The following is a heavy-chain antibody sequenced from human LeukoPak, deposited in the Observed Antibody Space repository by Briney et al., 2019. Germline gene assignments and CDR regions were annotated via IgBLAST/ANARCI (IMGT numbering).Heavy chain of an antibody. J-gene: IGHJ6*03. V-gene: IGHV4-34*01. CDR3: ARGRNWQTFYHFCMDV. Sequence: SETLSLTCVVSGGTFSGYYWTWLRQPPGKGLEWMGEINHSADPNYNPSLKPRLSLSIDTSKNQSSLKMRSVTAADTAVYYCARGRNWQTFYHFCMDVWGNGTTVTVSS. D-gene: IGHD1-14*01. CDR2: INHSADP. CDR1: GGTFSGYY.